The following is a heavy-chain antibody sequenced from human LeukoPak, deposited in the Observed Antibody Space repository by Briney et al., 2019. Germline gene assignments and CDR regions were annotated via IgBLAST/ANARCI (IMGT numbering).Heavy chain of an antibody. J-gene: IGHJ4*02. D-gene: IGHD6-25*01. CDR1: GFTFSGSA. CDR2: IKSKPSGETT. CDR3: ATGGYFFDY. V-gene: IGHV3-15*01. Sequence: GGSLKLSCAASGFTFSGSAMHWVRQAPGKGLEWVGRIKSKPSGETTDYAAPVEGRFTISRDDSKNTVYLQMNSLKTEDTALYYCATGGYFFDYWGQGDVVTVSS.